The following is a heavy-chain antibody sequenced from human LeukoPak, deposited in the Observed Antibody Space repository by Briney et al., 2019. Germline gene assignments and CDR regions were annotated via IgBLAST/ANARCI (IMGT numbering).Heavy chain of an antibody. CDR2: IKSKTDGGTT. CDR1: GFTFSNAW. V-gene: IGHV3-15*01. D-gene: IGHD3-22*01. CDR3: TTDNTVVTGFDY. Sequence: GGSLRLSCAASGFTFSNAWMSWVRQAPGKGLEWVGRIKSKTDGGTTDYAAPVKGRFTISRDDSKNTLYLQMNSLKTEDTAAYYCTTDNTVVTGFDYWGQGTLVTVSS. J-gene: IGHJ4*02.